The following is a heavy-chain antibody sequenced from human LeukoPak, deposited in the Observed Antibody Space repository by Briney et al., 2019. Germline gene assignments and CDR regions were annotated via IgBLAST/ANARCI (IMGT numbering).Heavy chain of an antibody. CDR2: ITWNSDIV. CDR3: AKDRHNIVGAYDAFDI. Sequence: GRSLRLSCAASGFTFDDYAMHWVRQAPGKGLEWVSGITWNSDIVGYADSVKGRFTISRDNSKNTLYLQMNSLRAEDTAVYYCAKDRHNIVGAYDAFDIWGQGTMVTVSS. V-gene: IGHV3-9*01. J-gene: IGHJ3*02. CDR1: GFTFDDYA. D-gene: IGHD1-26*01.